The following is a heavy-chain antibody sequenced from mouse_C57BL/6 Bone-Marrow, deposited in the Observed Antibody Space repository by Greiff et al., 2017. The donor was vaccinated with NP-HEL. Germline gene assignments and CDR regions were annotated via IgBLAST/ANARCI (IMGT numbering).Heavy chain of an antibody. D-gene: IGHD1-1*01. CDR2: INPYNGGT. J-gene: IGHJ4*01. V-gene: IGHV1-19*01. Sequence: EVQLQQSGPVLVKPGASVKMSCKASGYTFTDYYMNWVKQSHGKSLEWIGVINPYNGGTSYNQKFKGKATLTVDKSSSTAYMELNSLTSEDSAVYYCARYGFIRTFCYAMDYWGQGTSVTVSS. CDR1: GYTFTDYY. CDR3: ARYGFIRTFCYAMDY.